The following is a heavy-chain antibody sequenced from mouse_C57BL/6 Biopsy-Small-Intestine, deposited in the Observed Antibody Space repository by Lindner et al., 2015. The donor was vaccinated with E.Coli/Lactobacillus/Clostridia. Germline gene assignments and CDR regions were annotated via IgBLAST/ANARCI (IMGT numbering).Heavy chain of an antibody. J-gene: IGHJ2*01. V-gene: IGHV1-82*01. CDR1: GYAFSSSW. CDR2: IYPGDGDT. CDR3: AYGSSYFDY. Sequence: VQLQESGPELVKPGASVKISCKASGYAFSSSWMNWVKQRPGKGLEWIGRIYPGDGDTNYNGKFKGKATLTADKSSGTAYMQLSSLTSEDSAVYYCAYGSSYFDYWGQGTTLTVSS. D-gene: IGHD1-1*01.